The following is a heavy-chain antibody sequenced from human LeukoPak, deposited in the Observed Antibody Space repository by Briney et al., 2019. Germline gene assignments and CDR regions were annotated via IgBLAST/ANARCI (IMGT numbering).Heavy chain of an antibody. CDR1: GFTFSDYA. CDR3: AKDKSGWPGAAFDI. CDR2: ISTSSTTI. Sequence: GGSLRLSCAASGFTFSDYAMNWVRQAPGKGLEWVSYISTSSTTIYYADSVKGRFTISRDNARNSLYLQMNSLRAEDTALYYCAKDKSGWPGAAFDIWGQGTMVTVSS. J-gene: IGHJ3*02. D-gene: IGHD6-19*01. V-gene: IGHV3-48*04.